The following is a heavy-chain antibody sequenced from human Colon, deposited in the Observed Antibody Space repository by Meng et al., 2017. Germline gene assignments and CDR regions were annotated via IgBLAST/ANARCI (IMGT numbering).Heavy chain of an antibody. J-gene: IGHJ4*02. V-gene: IGHV3-23*01. Sequence: GESLKISCAASGFTFSHFAMSWVRQAPGKGLEWVSSITASGISTFYADSVKGRFTVSRDNSKNTLYLEMNSLRAEDTALYYCAKCMEFGSSYSVPPYFDYWGQGTLVTVSS. CDR2: ITASGIST. CDR1: GFTFSHFA. D-gene: IGHD6-13*01. CDR3: AKCMEFGSSYSVPPYFDY.